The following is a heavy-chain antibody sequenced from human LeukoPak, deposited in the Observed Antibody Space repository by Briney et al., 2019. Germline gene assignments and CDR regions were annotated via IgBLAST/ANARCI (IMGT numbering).Heavy chain of an antibody. J-gene: IGHJ3*02. V-gene: IGHV4-34*01. CDR1: GGSLSGCY. Sequence: PSETLSLTCAVYGGSLSGCYWSWFRQPPGKGLEWIGEVNHRGSTNYNPSLKSRVTISVDTSKNQFSLKLSSVTAADTAVYYCAREIIVARGAFDIWGQGTMVTVSS. CDR3: AREIIVARGAFDI. CDR2: VNHRGST. D-gene: IGHD5-12*01.